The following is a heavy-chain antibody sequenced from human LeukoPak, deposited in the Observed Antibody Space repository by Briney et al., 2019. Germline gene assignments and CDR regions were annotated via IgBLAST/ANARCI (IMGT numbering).Heavy chain of an antibody. J-gene: IGHJ6*03. V-gene: IGHV4-34*01. CDR2: INHSGST. CDR1: GGSFSGYY. D-gene: IGHD3-10*01. Sequence: PSETLSLTCAVYGGSFSGYYWSWIRQPPGKGLEWIGEINHSGSTNYNPSLKSRVTISVDTSKNQFSLKLSSVTAADTAVYYCARVSMYYGSGSYYTYYYYYMDVWGKGTTVTVPS. CDR3: ARVSMYYGSGSYYTYYYYYMDV.